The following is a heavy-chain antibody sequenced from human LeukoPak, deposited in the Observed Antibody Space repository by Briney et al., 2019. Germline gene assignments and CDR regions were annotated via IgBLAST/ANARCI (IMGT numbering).Heavy chain of an antibody. V-gene: IGHV3-7*01. CDR1: GFTFSSYW. CDR2: IKQDGSEK. CDR3: AKDYYDSSGYYHWGAFDI. J-gene: IGHJ3*02. Sequence: GGSLRLSCAASGFTFSSYWMSWVRQAPGKGLEWVANIKQDGSEKYYVDSVKGRFTISRDNAKNSLYLQMNSLRAEDTAVYYCAKDYYDSSGYYHWGAFDIWGQGTMVTVSS. D-gene: IGHD3-22*01.